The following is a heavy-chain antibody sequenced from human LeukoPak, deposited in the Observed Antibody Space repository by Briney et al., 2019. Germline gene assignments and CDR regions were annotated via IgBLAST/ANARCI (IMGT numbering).Heavy chain of an antibody. D-gene: IGHD4-17*01. CDR2: IYYSGST. J-gene: IGHJ5*02. V-gene: IGHV4-59*08. CDR3: ERRVNGLEAWFDP. CDR1: GGSISSYY. Sequence: SETLSLTCTVSGGSISSYYWSWIRQPPGKGLEWIGYIYYSGSTNYNPSLKSRVTISVDTSKNQFSLKLSSATAADTAVYYCERRVNGLEAWFDPWGQGTLVTVSS.